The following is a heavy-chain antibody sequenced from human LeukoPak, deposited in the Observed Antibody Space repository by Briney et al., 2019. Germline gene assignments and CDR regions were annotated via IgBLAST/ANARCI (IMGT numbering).Heavy chain of an antibody. CDR1: GGSFSGYY. Sequence: SETLSLTCAVYGGSFSGYYWSWIRQPPGKGLEWIGEINHSGSTNYNPSLMSRVTISVDTSKNQFSLKLSSVTAADTAVYYCARGKAAAGLDYWGQGTLVTVSS. CDR2: INHSGST. D-gene: IGHD6-13*01. V-gene: IGHV4-34*01. J-gene: IGHJ4*02. CDR3: ARGKAAAGLDY.